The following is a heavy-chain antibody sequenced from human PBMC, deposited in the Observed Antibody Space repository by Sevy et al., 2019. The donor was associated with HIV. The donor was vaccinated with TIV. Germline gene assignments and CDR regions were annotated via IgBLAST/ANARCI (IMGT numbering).Heavy chain of an antibody. J-gene: IGHJ4*02. CDR1: GGSTSSYY. Sequence: SETLSLTCTVSGGSTSSYYWSWIRQPPGKGLEWIGYIYYSGSTNYNPSLKSRVTISVDTSKNQFSLKLSSVTAADTAVYYCAREKSGDCSCFDYWGQGTLVTVSS. CDR2: IYYSGST. CDR3: AREKSGDCSCFDY. V-gene: IGHV4-59*01. D-gene: IGHD2-21*02.